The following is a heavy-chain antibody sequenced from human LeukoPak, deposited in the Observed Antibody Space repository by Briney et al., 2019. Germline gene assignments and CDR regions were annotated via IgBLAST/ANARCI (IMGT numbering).Heavy chain of an antibody. CDR3: AREKDYFDWFHDAFDI. Sequence: SENLSLTCAVSGYSISSGYYWGWIRQPPGKGLAWIGSIYHSGSTYYNPSLKSRVTISVDTSKNQFSLKLSSVTAADTAVYYCAREKDYFDWFHDAFDIWGQGTMVTVSS. J-gene: IGHJ3*02. D-gene: IGHD3-9*01. V-gene: IGHV4-38-2*02. CDR2: IYHSGST. CDR1: GYSISSGYY.